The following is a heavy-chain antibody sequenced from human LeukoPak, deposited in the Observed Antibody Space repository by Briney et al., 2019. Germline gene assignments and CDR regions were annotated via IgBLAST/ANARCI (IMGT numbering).Heavy chain of an antibody. CDR3: TTILYQLLSALEMDV. J-gene: IGHJ6*04. CDR2: IKSKTDGGTT. CDR1: GFTFSNAW. V-gene: IGHV3-15*01. Sequence: SGGSLRLSCAASGFTFSNAWMSWVRQAPGKGLEWVGRIKSKTDGGTTDYAAPVKGRFTISRDDSKNTLYLQMNSLKTEDTAVYYCTTILYQLLSALEMDVWGKGTTVTVSS. D-gene: IGHD2-2*01.